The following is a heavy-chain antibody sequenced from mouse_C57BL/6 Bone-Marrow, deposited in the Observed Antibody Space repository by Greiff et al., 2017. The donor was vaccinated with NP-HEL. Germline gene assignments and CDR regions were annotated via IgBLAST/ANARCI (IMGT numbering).Heavy chain of an antibody. CDR2: ISDGGSYT. CDR3: ARDIGRWLLPYYYAMGY. D-gene: IGHD2-3*01. J-gene: IGHJ4*01. CDR1: GFTFSSYA. V-gene: IGHV5-4*01. Sequence: EVQVVESGGGLVKPGGSLKLSCAASGFTFSSYAMSWVRQTPEKRLEWVATISDGGSYTYYPDNVKGRFTISRDNAKNNLYLQMSHLKSEDTAMYSCARDIGRWLLPYYYAMGYWGQGTSVTVSS.